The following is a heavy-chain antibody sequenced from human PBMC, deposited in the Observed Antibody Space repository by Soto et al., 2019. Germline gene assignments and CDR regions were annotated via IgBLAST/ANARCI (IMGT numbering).Heavy chain of an antibody. CDR3: ARDRSYYYGSGPYYYYGMDV. D-gene: IGHD3-10*01. CDR2: IYYSGST. J-gene: IGHJ6*02. V-gene: IGHV4-59*01. Sequence: SETLSLTCTVSGGSISSYYWSWIRQPPGKGLEWIGYIYYSGSTNYNPSLKSRVTISVDTSKNQFSLKLSSVTAADTAVYYCARDRSYYYGSGPYYYYGMDVWGQGTTVTVSS. CDR1: GGSISSYY.